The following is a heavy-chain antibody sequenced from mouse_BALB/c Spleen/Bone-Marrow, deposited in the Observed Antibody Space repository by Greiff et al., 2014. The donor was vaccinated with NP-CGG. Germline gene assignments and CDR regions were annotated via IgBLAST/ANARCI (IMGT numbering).Heavy chain of an antibody. CDR1: SYSFTGYT. J-gene: IGHJ3*01. CDR2: INPYNGGT. CDR3: ARGDYYGSSSFAY. Sequence: VHVKQSGPELVKPGASMKISCKASSYSFTGYTMNWVKQSHGKNLEWIGLINPYNGGTSYNQKFKGKATLTVDKSSSTAYMELLSLTSEDSAVYYCARGDYYGSSSFAYWGQGTLVTVSA. D-gene: IGHD1-1*01. V-gene: IGHV1-18*01.